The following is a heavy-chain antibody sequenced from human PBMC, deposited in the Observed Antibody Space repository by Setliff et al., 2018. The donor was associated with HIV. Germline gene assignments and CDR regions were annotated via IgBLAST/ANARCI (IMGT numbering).Heavy chain of an antibody. D-gene: IGHD5-18*01. CDR3: ASKVYSYGLNWFDP. CDR2: INPNSGGT. Sequence: ASVKVSCKASGYTFTGYYMHWVRQAPGQGLEWMGWINPNSGGTNYAQKFQGRVTMTRDTSISTAYMELSRLRSEDTAVYYCASKVYSYGLNWFDPWGQGTLVTVSS. CDR1: GYTFTGYY. J-gene: IGHJ5*02. V-gene: IGHV1-2*02.